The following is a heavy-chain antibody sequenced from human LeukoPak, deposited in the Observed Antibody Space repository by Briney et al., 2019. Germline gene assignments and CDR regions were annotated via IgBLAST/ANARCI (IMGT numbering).Heavy chain of an antibody. CDR2: INHSGST. J-gene: IGHJ5*02. CDR1: GGSFSGYY. D-gene: IGHD6-13*01. CDR3: ARGLGGIAAAVRWFDP. V-gene: IGHV4-34*01. Sequence: SETLSLTCAVYGGSFSGYYWSWIRQPPGKGLGWIGEINHSGSTNYNPSLKSRVTISVDTSKNQFSLKLSSVTAADTAVYYCARGLGGIAAAVRWFDPWGQGTLVTVSS.